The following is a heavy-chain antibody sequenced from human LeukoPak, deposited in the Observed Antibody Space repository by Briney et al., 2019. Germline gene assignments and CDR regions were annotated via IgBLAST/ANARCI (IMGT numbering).Heavy chain of an antibody. J-gene: IGHJ5*02. V-gene: IGHV6-1*01. CDR1: GDSLSSNSAA. Sequence: SQTLSLTCAISGDSLSSNSAAWNWIRQSPSRGLEWLGRTYYRSKWYNDYAVSVKSQITINPDTSKNQFSLQLNSVTPEDTAVYYCARGWQWLAYNWFDPWGQGTLVTVSS. CDR3: ARGWQWLAYNWFDP. D-gene: IGHD6-19*01. CDR2: TYYRSKWYN.